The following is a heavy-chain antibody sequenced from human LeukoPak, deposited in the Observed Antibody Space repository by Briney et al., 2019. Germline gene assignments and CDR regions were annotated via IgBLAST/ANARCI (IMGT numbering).Heavy chain of an antibody. Sequence: PGGSLRLSCAASGFTFSSYAMHWVRQAPGKGLEWGAVISYDGSNKYYADSVKGRFTISRDNSKNTLYLQMNSLRAEDTAVYYCARGAYASSWLNFDYWGQGTLVTVSS. CDR2: ISYDGSNK. V-gene: IGHV3-30*04. CDR3: ARGAYASSWLNFDY. J-gene: IGHJ4*02. D-gene: IGHD6-13*01. CDR1: GFTFSSYA.